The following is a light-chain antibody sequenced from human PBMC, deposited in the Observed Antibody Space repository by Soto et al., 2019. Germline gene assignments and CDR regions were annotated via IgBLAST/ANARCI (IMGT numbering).Light chain of an antibody. CDR3: QQYNNWPPDRT. J-gene: IGKJ1*01. Sequence: EIVMTQSPATLSVSPGERATLSCRASQSVSSNLAWYQQKPGQAPRLLIYGASTSATGIPARFSGSGSGTEFTLTISSLQSEDFAIYFCQQYNNWPPDRTFGQGTKLEIK. V-gene: IGKV3-15*01. CDR1: QSVSSN. CDR2: GAS.